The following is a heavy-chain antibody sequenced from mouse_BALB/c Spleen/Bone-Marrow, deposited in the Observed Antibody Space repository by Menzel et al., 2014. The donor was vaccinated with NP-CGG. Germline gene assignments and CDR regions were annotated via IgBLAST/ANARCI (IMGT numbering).Heavy chain of an antibody. CDR1: GFNIXDTY. V-gene: IGHV14-3*02. Sequence: DVKLQESGAELVKPGASVKLSCTASGFNIXDTYMHWVKQRPEQGLEWIGRIDPANGNTKYDPKFQGKATITADTSSNTAYLQLSSLTSEDTAVYYCARWLPLAYWGQGTLVTVSA. J-gene: IGHJ3*01. CDR3: ARWLPLAY. CDR2: IDPANGNT. D-gene: IGHD2-2*01.